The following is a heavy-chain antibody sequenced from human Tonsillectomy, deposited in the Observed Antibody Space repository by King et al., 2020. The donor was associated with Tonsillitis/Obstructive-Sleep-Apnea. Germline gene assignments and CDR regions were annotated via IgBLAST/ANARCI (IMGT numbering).Heavy chain of an antibody. CDR1: GFTFGDYS. J-gene: IGHJ6*02. D-gene: IGHD3-16*02. CDR2: IRSKAYGGTT. CDR3: TRTPYVWGSDRYYYGLDV. Sequence: EVQLVESGGGLEQPGRSLRLSCEGSGFTFGDYSMTWVRQAPGRGLEWVGLIRSKAYGGTTEYAASVKGRFTMSRDDSKSTAYLQMNSLKNEDTAVYYCTRTPYVWGSDRYYYGLDVWGQGTTVTVSS. V-gene: IGHV3-49*04.